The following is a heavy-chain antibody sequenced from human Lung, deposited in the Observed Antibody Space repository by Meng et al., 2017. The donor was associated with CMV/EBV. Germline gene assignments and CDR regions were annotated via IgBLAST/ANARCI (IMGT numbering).Heavy chain of an antibody. D-gene: IGHD2-2*01. J-gene: IGHJ6*04. V-gene: IGHV4-59*13. CDR1: GGSISGYY. CDR3: ASRRGTSCHDGIDF. CDR2: ISYGGGT. Sequence: LXCTVSGGSISGYYWSFIRQSPGKGLEWVGYISYGGGTKYNPSLQSRVTMSLATSEKQFTLKLTSLTAADTAVYYCASRRGTSCHDGIDFWGKG.